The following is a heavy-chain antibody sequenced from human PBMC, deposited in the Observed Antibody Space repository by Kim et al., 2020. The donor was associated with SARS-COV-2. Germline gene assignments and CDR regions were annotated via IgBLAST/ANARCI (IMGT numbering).Heavy chain of an antibody. D-gene: IGHD3-10*01. J-gene: IGHJ6*02. CDR3: ARELKRYYYGSGSYYNVYYGMDV. CDR1: GGSISSGGYY. Sequence: SETLSLTCTVSGGSISSGGYYWSWIRQHPGKGLEWIGYIYYSGSTYYNPSLKSRVTISVDTSKNQFSLKLSSVTAADTAVYYCARELKRYYYGSGSYYNVYYGMDVWGQGTTVTVSS. CDR2: IYYSGST. V-gene: IGHV4-31*03.